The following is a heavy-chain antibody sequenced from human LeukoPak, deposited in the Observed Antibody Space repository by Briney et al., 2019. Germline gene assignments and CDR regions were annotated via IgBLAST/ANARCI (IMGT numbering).Heavy chain of an antibody. CDR2: MNPNSGNT. V-gene: IGHV1-8*01. Sequence: ASVKVSCKASVYTFTSYDINWVRQAPGQGLEWMGWMNPNSGNTGYAQKFQGRVTMTRNTSISTAYMELSSLRSEDTAVYYCARGLGVFSSGWPSHWGQGTLVTVSS. D-gene: IGHD6-19*01. J-gene: IGHJ4*02. CDR3: ARGLGVFSSGWPSH. CDR1: VYTFTSYD.